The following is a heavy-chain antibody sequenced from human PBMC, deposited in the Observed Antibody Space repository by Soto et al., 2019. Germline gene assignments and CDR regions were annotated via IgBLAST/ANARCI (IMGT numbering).Heavy chain of an antibody. V-gene: IGHV1-8*01. CDR2: MNPNSGNT. J-gene: IGHJ4*02. CDR1: GYTFTSYD. Sequence: ASVKVSCKASGYTFTSYDINCVRQATGQGLEWMGWMNPNSGNTGYAQKFQGRVTMTRNTSISTAYMELSSLRSEDTAVYYCARGEYSSSPHDYWGQGTLVTVSS. CDR3: ARGEYSSSPHDY. D-gene: IGHD6-6*01.